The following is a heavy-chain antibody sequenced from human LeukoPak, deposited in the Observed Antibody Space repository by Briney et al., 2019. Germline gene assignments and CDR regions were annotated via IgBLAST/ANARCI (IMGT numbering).Heavy chain of an antibody. V-gene: IGHV3-23*01. CDR3: AKIPIYCSGGSCYTPY. D-gene: IGHD2-15*01. Sequence: GGSLRLSCAASGFTFSSYAMSWVRQAPGKGLEWVSTISGSGGSTYYADSVKGRFTISRDNSKNTLNLQMNSLRAEDTAVYYCAKIPIYCSGGSCYTPYWGQGTLVTVSS. J-gene: IGHJ4*02. CDR2: ISGSGGST. CDR1: GFTFSSYA.